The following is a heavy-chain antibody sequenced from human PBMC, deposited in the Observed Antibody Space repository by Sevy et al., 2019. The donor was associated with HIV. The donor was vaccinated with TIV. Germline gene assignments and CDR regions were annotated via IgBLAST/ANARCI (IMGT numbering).Heavy chain of an antibody. CDR1: GFTFSSYW. Sequence: GGSLRLSCAASGFTFSSYWMSWVRQAPGKGLEWVANIKQDGSEKYYVYSVKGRFTISRDNAKNSLYLQMNSLRAEDTAVYYCARAVRVGYYDFWSGYYSWFDPWGQGTLVTVSS. V-gene: IGHV3-7*01. J-gene: IGHJ5*02. CDR3: ARAVRVGYYDFWSGYYSWFDP. D-gene: IGHD3-3*01. CDR2: IKQDGSEK.